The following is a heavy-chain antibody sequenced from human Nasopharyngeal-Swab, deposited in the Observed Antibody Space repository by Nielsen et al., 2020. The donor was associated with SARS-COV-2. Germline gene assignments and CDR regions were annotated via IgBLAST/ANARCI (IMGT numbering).Heavy chain of an antibody. D-gene: IGHD2-2*01. CDR2: IHTSGTYT. Sequence: GESLKISCAASGCSFSDFYMSWIRQAPGKGLEWVSYIHTSGTYTDYADSVKGRFTISRDNAKNSLYLQMNSLRAEDTAVYYCARDWGYYAADAFDIWGQGTMVTVSS. J-gene: IGHJ3*02. CDR1: GCSFSDFY. V-gene: IGHV3-11*06. CDR3: ARDWGYYAADAFDI.